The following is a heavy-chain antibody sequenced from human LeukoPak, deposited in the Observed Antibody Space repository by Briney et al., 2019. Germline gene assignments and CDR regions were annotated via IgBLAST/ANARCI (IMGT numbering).Heavy chain of an antibody. V-gene: IGHV1-8*01. Sequence: ASVMVSCKASGYTFTSYDINWVRQATGQGLEWMGWMNPNSGNTGYAQKFQGRVTMTRNTSISTAYMELSSLRSEDTAVYHCARGPNKYDGGNSGSAWFDPWGQGTLVTVSS. CDR1: GYTFTSYD. D-gene: IGHD4-23*01. J-gene: IGHJ5*02. CDR2: MNPNSGNT. CDR3: ARGPNKYDGGNSGSAWFDP.